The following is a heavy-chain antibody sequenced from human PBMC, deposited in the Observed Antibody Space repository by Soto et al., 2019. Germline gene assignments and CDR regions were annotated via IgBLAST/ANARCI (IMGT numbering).Heavy chain of an antibody. CDR3: ARRARGANFDF. V-gene: IGHV4-39*01. CDR2: IYFSGTT. Sequence: QLQLQESGPGLVKLSETLSLTCTVSGAFITSNSYYWGWIRQSPGKGLEWIGNIYFSGTTYYNPSLGDRVTLTVDTSKRQFSLRLSSATAADTAVYYCARRARGANFDFWGQGTLVTVSS. J-gene: IGHJ4*02. D-gene: IGHD3-16*01. CDR1: GAFITSNSYY.